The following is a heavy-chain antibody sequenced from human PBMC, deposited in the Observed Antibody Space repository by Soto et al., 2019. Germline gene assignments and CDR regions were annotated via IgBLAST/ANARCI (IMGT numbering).Heavy chain of an antibody. CDR3: AREDYGGNSDY. CDR1: GGSISSYY. V-gene: IGHV4-59*01. J-gene: IGHJ4*02. CDR2: IYYSGST. Sequence: SETLSLTCTVSGGSISSYYWSWIRQTPGKGLEWIGYIYYSGSTNYNPSLKSRVTISVDTSKNQFSLKLSSVTAADTAVYYCAREDYGGNSDYWGQGTLVTVSS. D-gene: IGHD4-17*01.